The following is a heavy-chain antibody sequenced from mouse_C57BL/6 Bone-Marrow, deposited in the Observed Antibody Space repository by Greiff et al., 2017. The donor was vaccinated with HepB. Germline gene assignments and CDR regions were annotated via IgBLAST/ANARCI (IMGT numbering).Heavy chain of an antibody. CDR3: ARITTAY. J-gene: IGHJ2*01. V-gene: IGHV1-82*01. D-gene: IGHD1-2*01. CDR2: IYPGDGDT. CDR1: GYAFSSSW. Sequence: QVQLQQSGPELVKPGASVKISCKASGYAFSSSWMNWVKQRPGKGLEWIGRIYPGDGDTNYNGKFKGKATLTADKSSSTAYMQLSSLTSEDSAVYFGARITTAYWGQGTTLTVSS.